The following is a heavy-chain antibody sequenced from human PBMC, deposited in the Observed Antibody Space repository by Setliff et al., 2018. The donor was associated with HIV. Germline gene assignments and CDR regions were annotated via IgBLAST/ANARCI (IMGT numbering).Heavy chain of an antibody. Sequence: SVKVSCKASGGTFSSYAISWVRQAPGQGLEWMGGIIPIFGTANYAQKFQGRVTITADESTSTAYMELSSLRSEDTAVYYCARGGVVTAIPHWYFDLWGRGTLVTVSS. D-gene: IGHD2-21*02. V-gene: IGHV1-69*13. CDR3: ARGGVVTAIPHWYFDL. CDR1: GGTFSSYA. J-gene: IGHJ2*01. CDR2: IIPIFGTA.